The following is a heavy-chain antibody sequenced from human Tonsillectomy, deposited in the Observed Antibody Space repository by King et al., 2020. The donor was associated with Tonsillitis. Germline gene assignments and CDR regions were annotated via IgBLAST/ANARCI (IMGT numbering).Heavy chain of an antibody. CDR2: IYYSGST. J-gene: IGHJ6*02. CDR1: SGSISSGVHY. D-gene: IGHD2-2*01. CDR3: ARLSPSVVVPATLSRGGYYYAVDV. V-gene: IGHV4-31*03. Sequence: QLQESGPGLVKPSQTLSLTCSVSSGSISSGVHYWNWIRQHPGKGLEWIGYIYYSGSTSYNPSLKSRVTISVDTSNNQFSLKLSSVTAADTAVYYCARLSPSVVVPATLSRGGYYYAVDVWGLGTTVTVSS.